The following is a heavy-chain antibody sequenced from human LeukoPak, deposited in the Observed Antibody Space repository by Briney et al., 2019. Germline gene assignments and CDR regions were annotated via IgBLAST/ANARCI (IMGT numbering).Heavy chain of an antibody. D-gene: IGHD3-10*01. CDR3: ARDGPPGRSGSLPPPNDY. Sequence: GSSVKVSCKASGYTFTSYGISWVRQAPGQGLEWMGWISAYNGNTNYAQKLQGRVTMTTDTSTSTAYMELRSLRSDDTAVYYCARDGPPGRSGSLPPPNDYWGQGTLVTVSS. V-gene: IGHV1-18*01. CDR1: GYTFTSYG. J-gene: IGHJ4*02. CDR2: ISAYNGNT.